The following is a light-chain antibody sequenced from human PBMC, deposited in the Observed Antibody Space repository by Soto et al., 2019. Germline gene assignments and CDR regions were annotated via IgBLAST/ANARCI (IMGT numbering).Light chain of an antibody. V-gene: IGKV1-5*01. J-gene: IGKJ5*01. CDR3: QQLNSFPIT. CDR2: DVS. Sequence: DIQRTQSPSTLSASVGERVTITCRASQSVTNWLAWYQQKPGKAPKLLIYDVSSLESGVPSRFSGSGSGTEFTLTITSLQPEDFATYYCQQLNSFPITFGQGTRLEIK. CDR1: QSVTNW.